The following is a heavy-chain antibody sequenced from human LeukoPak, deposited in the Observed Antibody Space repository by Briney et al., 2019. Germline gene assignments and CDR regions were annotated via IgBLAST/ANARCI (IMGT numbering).Heavy chain of an antibody. D-gene: IGHD3-22*01. CDR3: AKELSSARGYGMDV. J-gene: IGHJ6*02. CDR2: ISYDGSKN. V-gene: IGHV3-30*18. Sequence: GRSLRLSCAASGFTFSSCGMQWVRQAPGKGLEWVAVISYDGSKNYYGDSVKGRFTISRDNSKNTLYLQMNSLRAENTAVYYCAKELSSARGYGMDVWGQGTTVTVSS. CDR1: GFTFSSCG.